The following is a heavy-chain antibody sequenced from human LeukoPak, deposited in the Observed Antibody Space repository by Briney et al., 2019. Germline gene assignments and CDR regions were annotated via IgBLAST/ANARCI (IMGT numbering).Heavy chain of an antibody. D-gene: IGHD1-26*01. J-gene: IGHJ4*02. V-gene: IGHV1-46*01. CDR2: INPSGGST. CDR1: GGTFSSYA. Sequence: GASVKVSCKASGGTFSSYAISWVRQAPGQGLEWMGIINPSGGSTSYAQKFQGRVTMTRDTSTSTVYMELSSLRSEDTAVYYCAREASGSYNYWGQGTLVTVSS. CDR3: AREASGSYNY.